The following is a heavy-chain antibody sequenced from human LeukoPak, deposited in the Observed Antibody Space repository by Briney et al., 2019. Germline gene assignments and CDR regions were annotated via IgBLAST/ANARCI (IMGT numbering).Heavy chain of an antibody. J-gene: IGHJ6*03. CDR2: IYYSGST. D-gene: IGHD3-10*01. CDR3: ARDQAGSGSYRGFYYYVDV. Sequence: PSETLSLTCTVSGGSISSYYWSWIRQPPGKGLEWIGYIYYSGSTNYNPSLKSRVTISVDTSKNQFSLKLSSVTAADTAVYYCARDQAGSGSYRGFYYYVDVWGKGTTVTISS. CDR1: GGSISSYY. V-gene: IGHV4-59*01.